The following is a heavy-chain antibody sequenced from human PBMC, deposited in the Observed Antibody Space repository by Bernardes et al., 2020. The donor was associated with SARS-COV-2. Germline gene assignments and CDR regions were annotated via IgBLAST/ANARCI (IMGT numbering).Heavy chain of an antibody. CDR1: GFTFSNYW. V-gene: IGHV3-74*01. J-gene: IGHJ5*02. CDR2: INTDGSST. CDR3: VVVGASSMIDFPNPLQPLP. D-gene: IGHD2-15*01. Sequence: GGSLRLSCAASGFTFSNYWIHWVRQAPGKGMVWVSRINTDGSSTGYADSVRGRFTISRDNAKSTLYLQMNSLTADDSTLEGRVVVGASSMIDFPNPLQPLPWG.